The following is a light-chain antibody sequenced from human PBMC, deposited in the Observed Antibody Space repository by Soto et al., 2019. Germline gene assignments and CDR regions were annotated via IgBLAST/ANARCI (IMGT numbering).Light chain of an antibody. CDR3: QHSYSIPYT. CDR2: AAS. Sequence: DIQMTQSPSSLSASVGDRVTITCRASQSISSYLNWYQQKPRKAPELLIYAASSLQSGVPSRFSGSGSETDFTLTISSLQPEDFATYYCQHSYSIPYTFGQGTSLEIK. CDR1: QSISSY. J-gene: IGKJ2*01. V-gene: IGKV1-39*01.